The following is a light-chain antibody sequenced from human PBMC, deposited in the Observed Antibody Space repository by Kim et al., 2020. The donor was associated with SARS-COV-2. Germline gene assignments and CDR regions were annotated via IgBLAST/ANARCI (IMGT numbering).Light chain of an antibody. CDR1: QSVSSSY. CDR2: GAS. J-gene: IGKJ1*01. CDR3: HQYSSSWT. Sequence: EIVLTQSPGTLSLSPGERATLSCRASQSVSSSYLAWYQQKPGQAPRLLIYGASNRATGIPDRFSGSGSGTDFTLTISRLEPEDFAVYYCHQYSSSWTFGQGTKVDIK. V-gene: IGKV3-20*01.